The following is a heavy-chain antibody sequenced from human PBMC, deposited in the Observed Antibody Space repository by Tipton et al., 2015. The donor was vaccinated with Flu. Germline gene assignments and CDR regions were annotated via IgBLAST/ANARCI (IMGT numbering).Heavy chain of an antibody. CDR3: ARVGRYSSSSGDY. CDR2: ISSSGSTI. V-gene: IGHV3-11*01. CDR1: GFTFSDYY. D-gene: IGHD6-6*01. J-gene: IGHJ4*02. Sequence: SLRLSCAASGFTFSDYYMSWIRQAPGKGLEWISYISSSGSTIYYADSVKGRSTISRDNAKNSLYLQMNSLRAEDTAVYYCARVGRYSSSSGDYWGQGTLVTVSS.